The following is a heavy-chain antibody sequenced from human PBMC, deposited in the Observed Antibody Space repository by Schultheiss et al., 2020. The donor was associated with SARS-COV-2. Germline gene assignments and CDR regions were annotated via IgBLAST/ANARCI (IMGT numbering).Heavy chain of an antibody. Sequence: GESLKISCAASGFTVSSNYMSWVRQAPGKGLEWVSAISGSGGSTYYADSVKGRFTISRDNSKNTLYLQMNSLRAEDTAVYYCVKGEVVAATSIDFDYWGQGTLVTVSS. J-gene: IGHJ4*02. CDR1: GFTVSSNY. CDR2: ISGSGGST. D-gene: IGHD2-15*01. CDR3: VKGEVVAATSIDFDY. V-gene: IGHV3-23*01.